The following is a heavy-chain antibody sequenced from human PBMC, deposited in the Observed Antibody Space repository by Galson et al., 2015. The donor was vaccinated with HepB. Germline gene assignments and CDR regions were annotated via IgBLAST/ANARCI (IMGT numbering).Heavy chain of an antibody. J-gene: IGHJ3*02. CDR1: GFSFSNNA. V-gene: IGHV3-23*01. CDR2: IRDDGVNT. Sequence: SLRLSCAASGFSFSNNAMSWVRRAPGKGLECVSSIRDDGVNTYYADSVKGRLTISRDNSKNTLYLQMNGLRAEDTAMYYCAKHRAAGAFRDAFDMWGQGTMVTVSS. D-gene: IGHD6-13*01. CDR3: AKHRAAGAFRDAFDM.